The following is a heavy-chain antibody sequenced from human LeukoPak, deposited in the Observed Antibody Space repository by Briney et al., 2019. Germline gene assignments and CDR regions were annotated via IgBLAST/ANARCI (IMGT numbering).Heavy chain of an antibody. V-gene: IGHV3-11*01. CDR2: ISSSGSTI. CDR1: GFTFSDYY. Sequence: PGGSLRLSCAASGFTFSDYYTSWIRQAPGKGLEWVSYISSSGSTIYYADSVKGRFTISRDNAKNSLYLQMNSLRAEDTAVYYCARGPDIVVVVAALDWYFDLWGRGTLVTVSS. J-gene: IGHJ2*01. CDR3: ARGPDIVVVVAALDWYFDL. D-gene: IGHD2-15*01.